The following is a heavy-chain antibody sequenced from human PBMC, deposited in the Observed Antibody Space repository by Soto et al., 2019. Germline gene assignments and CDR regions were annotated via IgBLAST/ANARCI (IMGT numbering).Heavy chain of an antibody. V-gene: IGHV4-59*13. CDR3: ATDSAGRGPFDP. CDR1: GGSFGTNY. J-gene: IGHJ5*02. D-gene: IGHD3-10*01. CDR2: TYHTGST. Sequence: KPSETLSLTCTISGGSFGTNYCSWIRQAPGKGLEWIGYTYHTGSTKYNPSLKSRATISVDTSKNQFSLTLNSAAAADTAVYYCATDSAGRGPFDPWGQGILVTVSS.